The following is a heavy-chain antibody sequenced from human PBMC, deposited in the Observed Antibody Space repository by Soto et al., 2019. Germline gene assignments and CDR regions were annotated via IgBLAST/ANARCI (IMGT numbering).Heavy chain of an antibody. CDR2: IGTAGDT. V-gene: IGHV3-13*04. D-gene: IGHD3-10*01. J-gene: IGHJ3*02. CDR1: GFPFSSYD. CDR3: ARGSTMVRGVILDAFDI. Sequence: PGGSLRLSCAASGFPFSSYDMHWVRQATGKGLEWVSAIGTAGDTYYPGSVKGRFTISRENAKNSLYLQMNSLRAGDTAVYYCARGSTMVRGVILDAFDIWGQGTMVTVSS.